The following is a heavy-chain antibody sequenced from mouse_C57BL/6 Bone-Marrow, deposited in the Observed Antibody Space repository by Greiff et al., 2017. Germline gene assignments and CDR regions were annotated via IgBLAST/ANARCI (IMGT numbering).Heavy chain of an antibody. D-gene: IGHD2-2*01. J-gene: IGHJ1*03. Sequence: QVQLKHSGAELVKPGASVKMSCKASGYTFTSYWITWVKQRPGQGLEWIGDIYPGSGSTNYNEKFKSKATLTVDTSSSTAYMQLSSLTSEDSAVYYCARPPFYYGYDDWYFDVWGTGTTVTVSS. CDR3: ARPPFYYGYDDWYFDV. CDR1: GYTFTSYW. V-gene: IGHV1-55*01. CDR2: IYPGSGST.